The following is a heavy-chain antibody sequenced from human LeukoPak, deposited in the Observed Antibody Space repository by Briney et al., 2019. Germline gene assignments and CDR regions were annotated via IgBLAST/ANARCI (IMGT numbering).Heavy chain of an antibody. D-gene: IGHD5-24*01. Sequence: ASVKVSCKASGYTFTSYDIDWVRQATGQELEWMGWMNPNSGNTGYAQKFQGRVTITRNTSISTAYMELSSLRSEDTAVYYCARSEIGGLHSYWGQGTLVTVSS. J-gene: IGHJ4*02. CDR2: MNPNSGNT. CDR1: GYTFTSYD. V-gene: IGHV1-8*03. CDR3: ARSEIGGLHSY.